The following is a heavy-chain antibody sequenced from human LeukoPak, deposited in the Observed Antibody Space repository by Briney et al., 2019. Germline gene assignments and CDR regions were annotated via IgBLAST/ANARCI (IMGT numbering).Heavy chain of an antibody. V-gene: IGHV3-48*04. CDR2: ISSSSSTI. CDR1: GFTFTAYS. CDR3: ARMTLFDY. Sequence: GGSLTLSCAASGFTFTAYSMNWVRQAPGKGLEWVSYISSSSSTIYYADSVKGRFTISRDNAKNSLYLQMNTLRAEDTAAYYCARMTLFDYWGQGTLVTVSS. J-gene: IGHJ4*02.